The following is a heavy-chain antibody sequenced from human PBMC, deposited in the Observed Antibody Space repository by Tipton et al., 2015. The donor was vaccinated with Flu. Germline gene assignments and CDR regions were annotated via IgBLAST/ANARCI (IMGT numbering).Heavy chain of an antibody. J-gene: IGHJ4*02. D-gene: IGHD3-9*01. CDR1: GGSITSGGYF. CDR2: TYYRGTT. V-gene: IGHV4-31*02. CDR3: ARGADFSDNTGYFLDN. Sequence: GLVKPSQTLSLTCRVSGGSITSGGYFWSWVRRHPGRGLEWIGYTYYRGTTYHTPSLASRAAISVDTSKNHFSLRLTSVTAADTAVYYCARGADFSDNTGYFLDNWGQGALVTVTS.